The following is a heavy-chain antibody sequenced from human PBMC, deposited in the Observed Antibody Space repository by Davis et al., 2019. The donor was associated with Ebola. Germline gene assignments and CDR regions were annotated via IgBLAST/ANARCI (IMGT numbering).Heavy chain of an antibody. CDR3: ARVHSHIAWVVGEYYFDY. Sequence: AASVKVSCKASGYTFSNYGISWVRQAPGQGLEWVGWTSADNGNTHSAQKFQGRVTMTRDTSTSTVYMELSSLRSEDTAVYYCARVHSHIAWVVGEYYFDYWGQGTLVTVSS. D-gene: IGHD3-10*01. J-gene: IGHJ4*02. CDR1: GYTFSNYG. CDR2: TSADNGNT. V-gene: IGHV1-18*01.